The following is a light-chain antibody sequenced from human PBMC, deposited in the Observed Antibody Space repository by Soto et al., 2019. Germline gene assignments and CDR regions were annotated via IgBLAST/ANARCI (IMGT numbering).Light chain of an antibody. J-gene: IGKJ1*01. Sequence: EIVLTQSPAILSMSPGERATLCCRASQSVSSYFAWYQQKPGQAPRLLIYDASNRATGVPARFSGSGSGTNFTLTISSLEPEDFAVYYCQQRRYWPVTFGQGTKVGIK. V-gene: IGKV3-11*01. CDR1: QSVSSY. CDR3: QQRRYWPVT. CDR2: DAS.